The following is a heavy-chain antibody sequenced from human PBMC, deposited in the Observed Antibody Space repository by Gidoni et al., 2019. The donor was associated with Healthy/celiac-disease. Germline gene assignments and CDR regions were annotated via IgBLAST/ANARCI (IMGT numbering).Heavy chain of an antibody. CDR3: ARDRGDYGGNPGAFDI. J-gene: IGHJ3*02. D-gene: IGHD4-17*01. Sequence: EVQLVESGGGLVKPGRSLRLSCAASGFTFSSYSMNWVRQAPGKGLEWVSSISSSSSYIYYADSVKGRFTISRENAKNSLYLQMSSLRAEDTAVYYCARDRGDYGGNPGAFDIWGQGTMVTVSS. CDR2: ISSSSSYI. CDR1: GFTFSSYS. V-gene: IGHV3-21*01.